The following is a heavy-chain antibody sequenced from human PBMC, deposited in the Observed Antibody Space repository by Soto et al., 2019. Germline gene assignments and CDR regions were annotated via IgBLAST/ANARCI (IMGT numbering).Heavy chain of an antibody. CDR1: GGSISPYY. J-gene: IGHJ4*02. D-gene: IGHD4-17*01. CDR3: ARGDRHYAGGYYFDY. V-gene: IGHV4-59*01. CDR2: IYYSGST. Sequence: PSETLSLTCTVSGGSISPYYWSWIRQPPGKGLEWIGYIYYSGSTNYNPSLKSRVTISVDTSKNQFSLKLSSVTAADTAVYYCARGDRHYAGGYYFDYWGQGTLVTVSS.